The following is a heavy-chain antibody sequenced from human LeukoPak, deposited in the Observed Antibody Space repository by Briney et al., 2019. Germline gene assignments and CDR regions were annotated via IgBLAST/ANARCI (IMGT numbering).Heavy chain of an antibody. D-gene: IGHD6-13*01. Sequence: PSETLSLTCTVSGGSLSSYYWSWIRQPPGKGLEWIGYIYYSGSTNYNPSLKSRVTISVDTSKNQFSLKLSSVTAADTAVYYCARESLRGAAAGYYYGMDVWGKGTTVTVSS. CDR3: ARESLRGAAAGYYYGMDV. J-gene: IGHJ6*04. CDR1: GGSLSSYY. CDR2: IYYSGST. V-gene: IGHV4-59*01.